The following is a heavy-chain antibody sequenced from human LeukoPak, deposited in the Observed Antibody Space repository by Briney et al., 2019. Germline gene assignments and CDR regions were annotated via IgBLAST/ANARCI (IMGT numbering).Heavy chain of an antibody. CDR3: ARSRAFNSGAFDP. J-gene: IGHJ5*02. Sequence: PSETLSLTCAVSGGSVNSGSYYWSWIRQPPGKGLEWIAHIYNGVNTNYNPSLKSRVTISVDTSKNQFSLRLNSVTAADTAVYYCARSRAFNSGAFDPWGQGSLVTVSS. CDR2: IYNGVNT. CDR1: GGSVNSGSYY. D-gene: IGHD1-26*01. V-gene: IGHV4-61*01.